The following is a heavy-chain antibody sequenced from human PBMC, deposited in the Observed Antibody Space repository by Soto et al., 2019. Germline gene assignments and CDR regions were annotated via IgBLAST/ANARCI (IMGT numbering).Heavy chain of an antibody. CDR2: ISAYNGNT. Sequence: GASVKVSCKASGYTFTSYGISWVRQAPGQGLEWMRWISAYNGNTNYAQKLQGRVTMTTDTSTSTAYMELRSLRSDDTAVYYCARDSNVYGDHYFDYWGQGTLVTVSS. CDR1: GYTFTSYG. D-gene: IGHD4-17*01. CDR3: ARDSNVYGDHYFDY. J-gene: IGHJ4*02. V-gene: IGHV1-18*01.